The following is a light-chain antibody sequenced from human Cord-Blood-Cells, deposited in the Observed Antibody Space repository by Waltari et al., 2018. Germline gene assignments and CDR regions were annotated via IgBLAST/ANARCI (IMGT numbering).Light chain of an antibody. CDR1: QSISSY. CDR3: QQSYSTPNT. Sequence: DIQMHQSPSSLSASVGDRVTITCRASQSISSYLNWYQQKQGKAPKLLIYAASSLQSGVPSRFSGSGSGTDFTLTISSLQPEDFATYYCQQSYSTPNTFGQGTKLEIK. CDR2: AAS. V-gene: IGKV1-39*01. J-gene: IGKJ2*01.